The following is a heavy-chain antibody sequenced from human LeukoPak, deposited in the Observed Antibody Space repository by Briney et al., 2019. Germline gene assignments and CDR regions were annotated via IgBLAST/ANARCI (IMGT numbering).Heavy chain of an antibody. CDR1: GYSFTSYW. D-gene: IGHD3-22*01. Sequence: GESLKISCKGSGYSFTSYWIGWVRQMPGKGLEWMGIIYPGDSDTRYSPSFRGQVTISADKSISTAYLQWSSLKASDTAMYYCARSPDLYDSSGYYSDYWGQGTLVTVSS. CDR3: ARSPDLYDSSGYYSDY. V-gene: IGHV5-51*01. J-gene: IGHJ4*02. CDR2: IYPGDSDT.